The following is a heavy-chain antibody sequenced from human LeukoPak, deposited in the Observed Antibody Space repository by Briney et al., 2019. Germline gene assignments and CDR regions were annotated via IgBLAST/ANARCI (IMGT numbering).Heavy chain of an antibody. J-gene: IGHJ3*02. CDR1: GGTFSSYA. CDR2: IIPILGIA. Sequence: PVASVKVSCKASGGTFSSYAISWVRQAPGQGLEWMGRIIPILGIANYAQKFQGRVTITADKSTSTAYMELSSLRSEDTAVYYCASPQRDHRLDAFDIWGQGTMVTVSS. D-gene: IGHD6-25*01. CDR3: ASPQRDHRLDAFDI. V-gene: IGHV1-69*04.